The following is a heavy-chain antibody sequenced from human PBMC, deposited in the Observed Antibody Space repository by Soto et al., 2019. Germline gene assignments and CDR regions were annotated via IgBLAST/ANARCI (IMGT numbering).Heavy chain of an antibody. CDR2: ISSSSSYI. V-gene: IGHV3-21*01. CDR3: ARGSSSGWFDP. Sequence: PGGSPRLSCAASGFTFSSYSMNWVRQAPGKGLEWVSSISSSSSYIYYADSVKGRFTISRDNAKNSLYLQMNSLRAEDTAVYYCARGSSSGWFDPWGQGTLVTVSS. D-gene: IGHD6-6*01. J-gene: IGHJ5*02. CDR1: GFTFSSYS.